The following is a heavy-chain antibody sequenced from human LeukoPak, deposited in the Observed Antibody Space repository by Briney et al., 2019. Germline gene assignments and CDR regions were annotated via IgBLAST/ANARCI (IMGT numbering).Heavy chain of an antibody. D-gene: IGHD3-10*01. CDR3: ARVLVRGVIRYAFDI. CDR2: IYYSGST. Sequence: PSETLSLTCTVSGGSISSYYWSWIRQPPGKGLEWMGYIYYSGSTNYNPSLKSRVTISVDTSKNQFSLKLSSVTAADTAVYYCARVLVRGVIRYAFDIWGQGTMVTVSS. CDR1: GGSISSYY. J-gene: IGHJ3*02. V-gene: IGHV4-59*01.